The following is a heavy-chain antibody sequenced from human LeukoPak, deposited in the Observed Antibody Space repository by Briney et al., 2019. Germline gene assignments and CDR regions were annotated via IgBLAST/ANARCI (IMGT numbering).Heavy chain of an antibody. CDR2: IYYSGST. CDR3: ARRGVYGAYDAFDI. V-gene: IGHV4-59*01. CDR1: GGSISSYY. D-gene: IGHD4-17*01. Sequence: SETLSLTCTVSGGSISSYYWSWIQQPPGKGLEWIGYIYYSGSTNYNPSLKSRVTISVDTSKNQFSLKLSSVTAADTAVYYCARRGVYGAYDAFDIWGQGTMVTVSS. J-gene: IGHJ3*02.